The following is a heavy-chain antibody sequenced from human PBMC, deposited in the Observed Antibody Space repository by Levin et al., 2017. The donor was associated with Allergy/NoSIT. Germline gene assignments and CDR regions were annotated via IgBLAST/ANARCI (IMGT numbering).Heavy chain of an antibody. Sequence: GGSLRLSCAASGFTFSDYYMDWVRQAPGEGLEWIGRTRNKANSYTTEYAASVKGRFTISRDDSKNSLYLQMNSLKTEDTAVYFCARGLSSSGWRAFDYWGQGTLVTVSS. CDR3: ARGLSSSGWRAFDY. V-gene: IGHV3-72*01. CDR1: GFTFSDYY. J-gene: IGHJ4*02. CDR2: TRNKANSYTT. D-gene: IGHD6-19*01.